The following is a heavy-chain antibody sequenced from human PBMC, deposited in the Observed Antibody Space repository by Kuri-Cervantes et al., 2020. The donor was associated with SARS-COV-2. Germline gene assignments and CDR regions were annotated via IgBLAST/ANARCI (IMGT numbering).Heavy chain of an antibody. Sequence: GGSLRLSCAASGFTFSSYSMNWVRQAPGKGLEWVSYISSSSSTIYYADSVKGRFTISRDNAKNSLYLQMNSLRDEDTAVYYCARSARAAGTYYYYGMDVWGQGTTVTVSS. CDR1: GFTFSSYS. CDR2: ISSSSSTI. D-gene: IGHD6-13*01. CDR3: ARSARAAGTYYYYGMDV. J-gene: IGHJ6*02. V-gene: IGHV3-48*02.